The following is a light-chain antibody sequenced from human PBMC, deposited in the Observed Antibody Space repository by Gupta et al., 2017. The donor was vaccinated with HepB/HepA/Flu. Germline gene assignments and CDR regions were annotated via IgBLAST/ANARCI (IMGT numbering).Light chain of an antibody. CDR2: KDS. CDR1: ALPKQY. J-gene: IGLJ3*02. CDR3: QSADITNTYVV. Sequence: YELTQPPSVSVSPGQTARITCPGDALPKQYAYWYQQKPGQAPVVLIFKDSERASGIPERFSGSSSGTTVALTITGVRAEDEADYYCQSADITNTYVVFGGGTKLTVL. V-gene: IGLV3-25*03.